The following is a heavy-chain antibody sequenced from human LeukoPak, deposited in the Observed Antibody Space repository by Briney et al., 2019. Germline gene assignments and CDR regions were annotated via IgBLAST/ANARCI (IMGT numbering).Heavy chain of an antibody. Sequence: SETLSLTCTVSGGSISSYYWSWIRQPPGKGLEWIGYIYYSGSTNYNPSLKSRVTISVDTSKNQFSLKMTSVTAADTAVYYCARSLAGDGPTHNWFDPWGQGTLVTVSS. CDR1: GGSISSYY. CDR2: IYYSGST. CDR3: ARSLAGDGPTHNWFDP. D-gene: IGHD6-13*01. J-gene: IGHJ5*02. V-gene: IGHV4-59*08.